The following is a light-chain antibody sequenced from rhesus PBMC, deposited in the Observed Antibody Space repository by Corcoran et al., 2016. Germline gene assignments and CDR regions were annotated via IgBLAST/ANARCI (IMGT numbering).Light chain of an antibody. Sequence: DIQMTQSPSSLSASVGDRVTITCRASENVNNYLNWYQQKPGKDPKLLLYKASTLKSGVPSRFSGSGSGTDYTFTISSLQPEDVSTYYCKHGYGTPLTFGGGTKVEIK. CDR3: KHGYGTPLT. J-gene: IGKJ4*01. V-gene: IGKV1-74*01. CDR1: ENVNNY. CDR2: KAS.